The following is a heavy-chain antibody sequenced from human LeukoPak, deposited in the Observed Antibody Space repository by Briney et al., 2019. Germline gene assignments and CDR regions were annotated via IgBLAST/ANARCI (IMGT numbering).Heavy chain of an antibody. D-gene: IGHD3-10*01. CDR2: INSGSDYI. CDR3: ARDQFGKGNWFDP. V-gene: IGHV3-21*01. J-gene: IGHJ5*02. Sequence: GGSLRLSCAASGFTFSSYAMTWVRQAPGKGLEWVSSINSGSDYILYADSVKGRFTISRDNAKNSLYLQMSSLRAEDTAVYYCARDQFGKGNWFDPWGQGTLVTVSS. CDR1: GFTFSSYA.